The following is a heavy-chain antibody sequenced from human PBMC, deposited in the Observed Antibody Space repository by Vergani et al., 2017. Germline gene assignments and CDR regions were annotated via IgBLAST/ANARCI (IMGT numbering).Heavy chain of an antibody. J-gene: IGHJ4*02. V-gene: IGHV3-30*02. Sequence: QVQLVESGGGVVQPGGSLRLSCAASGFTFSSYGMHWVRQAPGKGLEWVAFIRYDGSNKYYADSVKGRFTISRDNSKNTLYLQMNSLRAEDTAVYYCANQPDYGDYVCPIDYWGQGTLVTVSS. CDR2: IRYDGSNK. D-gene: IGHD4-17*01. CDR1: GFTFSSYG. CDR3: ANQPDYGDYVCPIDY.